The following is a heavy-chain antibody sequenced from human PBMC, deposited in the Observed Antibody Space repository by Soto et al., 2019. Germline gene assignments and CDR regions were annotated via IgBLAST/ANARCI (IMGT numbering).Heavy chain of an antibody. D-gene: IGHD3-22*01. V-gene: IGHV3-74*03. J-gene: IGHJ4*02. CDR3: VRDYDSSGFYSGH. CDR1: GFTFSSYW. Sequence: EVQLVESGGGLVQPGGSLRLSCAASGFTFSSYWMHWVRQSPGKGLVWVSQIDSDGRSTTYVDTVKGRFTVSRDNAKNKLFLQMNSLRAEDTAVYYCVRDYDSSGFYSGHWGQGTLVTASS. CDR2: IDSDGRST.